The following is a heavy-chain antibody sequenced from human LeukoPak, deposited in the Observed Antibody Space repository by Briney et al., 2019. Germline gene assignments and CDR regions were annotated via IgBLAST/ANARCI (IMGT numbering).Heavy chain of an antibody. J-gene: IGHJ5*02. V-gene: IGHV1-18*01. Sequence: GASVKVSCKASGYPFTKFGISWVRQAPGQGLEWMGWISAYNGNTNYAQKLQGRVTMTTDTSTSTTYMELRSLRSDDTAVYYCARDRQSGYDYRGRFDPWGQGTLVTVSS. D-gene: IGHD5-12*01. CDR3: ARDRQSGYDYRGRFDP. CDR1: GYPFTKFG. CDR2: ISAYNGNT.